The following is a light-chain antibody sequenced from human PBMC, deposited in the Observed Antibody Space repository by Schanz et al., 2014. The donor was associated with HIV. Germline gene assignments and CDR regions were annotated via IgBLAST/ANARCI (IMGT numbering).Light chain of an antibody. CDR2: DVD. V-gene: IGLV2-14*03. Sequence: QSVLTQPASVSGSPGQSVTISCTGTSSDVGGYNYVSWYQHHPGKAPKLLIFDVDNRPSGISNRFSGSKSGYTASLTISGLQAEDEADYYCSSYTTSSTLVFGGGTKVTVL. J-gene: IGLJ2*01. CDR1: SSDVGGYNY. CDR3: SSYTTSSTLV.